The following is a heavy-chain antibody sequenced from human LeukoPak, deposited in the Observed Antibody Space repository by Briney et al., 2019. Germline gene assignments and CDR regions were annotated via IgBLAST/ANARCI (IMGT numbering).Heavy chain of an antibody. J-gene: IGHJ4*02. D-gene: IGHD2-21*02. CDR2: IGSDSAT. CDR1: GFTFSNYA. CDR3: AKCMSSTGVCLNFDY. Sequence: PGGSLRLSCAASGFTFSNYAMSWVRQAPGKGLEWVSGIGSDSATFYTDSVKGRFTISRDNSKNTVYLHIDSLGAEDTAVYYCAKCMSSTGVCLNFDYWGQGILVAVST. V-gene: IGHV3-23*01.